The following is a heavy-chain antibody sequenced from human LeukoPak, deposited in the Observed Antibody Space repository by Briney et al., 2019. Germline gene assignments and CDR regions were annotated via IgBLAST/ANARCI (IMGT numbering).Heavy chain of an antibody. Sequence: ASVNVSCKASGYTFTSYDINWVRQATGQGLEWMGWMNPNSGNTGYAQKFQGRVTMTRNTSISTACMELSSLRSEDTAVSYCARDGPPVELLNFDYWGQGTLVTVSS. CDR1: GYTFTSYD. CDR2: MNPNSGNT. J-gene: IGHJ4*02. V-gene: IGHV1-8*01. CDR3: ARDGPPVELLNFDY. D-gene: IGHD1-26*01.